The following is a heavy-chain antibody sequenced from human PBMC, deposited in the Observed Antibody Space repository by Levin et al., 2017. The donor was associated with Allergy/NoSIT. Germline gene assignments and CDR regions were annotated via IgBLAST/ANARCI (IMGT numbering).Heavy chain of an antibody. CDR2: INYSGTT. CDR1: GGSVSSNSYY. V-gene: IGHV4-39*07. D-gene: IGHD3-3*01. CDR3: ARESHDFWSGIEFDH. J-gene: IGHJ4*02. Sequence: ASETLSLTCTVSGGSVSSNSYYWGWIRQPPGKGLEWIGNINYSGTTYYNPSVKSRVTISVDTSKNQFSLKLSSVTAADTAVYYCARESHDFWSGIEFDHWGQGTLVTVPS.